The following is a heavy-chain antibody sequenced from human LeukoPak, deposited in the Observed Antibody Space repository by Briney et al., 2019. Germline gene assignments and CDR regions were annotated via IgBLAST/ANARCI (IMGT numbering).Heavy chain of an antibody. CDR1: GGSFSGYY. Sequence: SETLSLTCTVYGGSFSGYYWNWIRQPPGKGLEWIGEINHSGSTNYNPSLKSRVTISIDTPKKQFSLKLSSVTAADTAVYYCARVDSGGYLDFDSWGQGTLVTVSS. CDR2: INHSGST. CDR3: ARVDSGGYLDFDS. J-gene: IGHJ4*02. V-gene: IGHV4-34*01. D-gene: IGHD3-22*01.